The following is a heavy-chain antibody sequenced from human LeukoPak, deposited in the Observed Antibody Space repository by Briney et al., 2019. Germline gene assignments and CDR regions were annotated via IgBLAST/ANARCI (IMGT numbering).Heavy chain of an antibody. J-gene: IGHJ4*02. CDR2: IYSGGST. Sequence: GGSLRLSCAASGFTFSTCAMHWVRQAPGKGLEWVSVIYSGGSTFYADSVKGRFTISRDNSKNTLYLQMNSLRAEDTAVYYCARKHYYDSSGFFPPMDYWGQGTLVTVSS. CDR1: GFTFSTCA. D-gene: IGHD3-22*01. CDR3: ARKHYYDSSGFFPPMDY. V-gene: IGHV3-66*01.